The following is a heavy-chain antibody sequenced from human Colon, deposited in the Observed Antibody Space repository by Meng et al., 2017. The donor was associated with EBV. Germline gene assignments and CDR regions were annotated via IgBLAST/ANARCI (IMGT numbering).Heavy chain of an antibody. Sequence: VQLQGSGPGLVKPSGTLSLTCAVSGGSLSSRSWWSWVRQPPGKGLEWIGEIYHSGSTNYNPSLKSRVTISVDESKNQFSLRLSSVTAADTAVYYCARVGAYCGGDCYHPRWGQGTLVTVSS. V-gene: IGHV4-4*02. CDR3: ARVGAYCGGDCYHPR. CDR2: IYHSGST. J-gene: IGHJ4*02. D-gene: IGHD2-21*02. CDR1: GGSLSSRSW.